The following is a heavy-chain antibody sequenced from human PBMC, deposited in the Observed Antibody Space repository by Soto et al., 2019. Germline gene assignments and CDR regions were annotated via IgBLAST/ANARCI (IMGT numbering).Heavy chain of an antibody. V-gene: IGHV4-34*01. CDR3: ARGVATTTYYYYYYYMDV. CDR2: INHSGST. J-gene: IGHJ6*03. D-gene: IGHD5-12*01. CDR1: GGSFSGYY. Sequence: QVQLQQWGAGLLKPSETLSLTCAVYGGSFSGYYWSWIRQPPGKGLEWIGEINHSGSTNYNPSLKSRVTISVDASKNQFSLQLSSVTAADTAVYYCARGVATTTYYYYYYYMDVWGKGTTVTVSS.